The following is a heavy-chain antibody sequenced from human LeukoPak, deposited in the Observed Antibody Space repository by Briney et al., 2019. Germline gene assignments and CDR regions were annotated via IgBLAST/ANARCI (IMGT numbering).Heavy chain of an antibody. Sequence: GGSLRLSCAASGFTFSSYSMNWVRQAPGKGLEWVSYISSSSSTIYYADSVKGRFTISRDNSKNTLYLQMNSLRAEDTAVYYCAKVRAPYDTPVGGAFDTWGQGTMVTVSS. J-gene: IGHJ3*02. V-gene: IGHV3-48*01. CDR2: ISSSSSTI. CDR3: AKVRAPYDTPVGGAFDT. CDR1: GFTFSSYS. D-gene: IGHD3-22*01.